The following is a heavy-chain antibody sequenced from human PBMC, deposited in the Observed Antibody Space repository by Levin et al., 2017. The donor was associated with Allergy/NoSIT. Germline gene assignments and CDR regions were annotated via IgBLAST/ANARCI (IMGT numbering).Heavy chain of an antibody. CDR2: IKQDGSEK. J-gene: IGHJ4*02. CDR1: GFTFSNYW. V-gene: IGHV3-7*01. D-gene: IGHD2-21*02. Sequence: QAGGSLRLSCAASGFTFSNYWMTWVRQAPGKGLEWVANIKQDGSEKYYVDSVKGRFTISRDNAKNSLYLQMNSLRAEDTAVYYCVRDFSDSYWLMDDYWGQGTLVTVSS. CDR3: VRDFSDSYWLMDDY.